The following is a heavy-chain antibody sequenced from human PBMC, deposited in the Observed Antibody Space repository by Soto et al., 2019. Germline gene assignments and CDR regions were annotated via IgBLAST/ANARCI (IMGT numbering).Heavy chain of an antibody. D-gene: IGHD2-2*01. V-gene: IGHV3-13*01. CDR1: GFTFSTYD. Sequence: EVQLVESGGGLVQPGGSLRLSCAASGFTFSTYDMHWVRQATGKGLEWVSAIDTVGDTWYAGSVKGRFTISRENAKNSLYLQMDSLRAGDTAVYYCVREIVPAGRHFYCGLDVWGQGTTVTVSS. J-gene: IGHJ6*02. CDR2: IDTVGDT. CDR3: VREIVPAGRHFYCGLDV.